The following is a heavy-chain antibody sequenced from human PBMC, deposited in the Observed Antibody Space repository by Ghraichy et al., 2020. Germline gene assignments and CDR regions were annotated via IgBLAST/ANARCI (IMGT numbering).Heavy chain of an antibody. V-gene: IGHV3-7*01. CDR2: IKQDGSEK. CDR3: ARERLPRGWFDP. Sequence: GGSLRLSCAASGFTFSSYSMSWVRQAPGKGLEWVANIKQDGSEKYYVDSVKGRFTISRDNAKNSLYLQMNSLRAEDTAVYYCARERLPRGWFDPWGQGTLVTVSS. CDR1: GFTFSSYS. J-gene: IGHJ5*02. D-gene: IGHD2-21*01.